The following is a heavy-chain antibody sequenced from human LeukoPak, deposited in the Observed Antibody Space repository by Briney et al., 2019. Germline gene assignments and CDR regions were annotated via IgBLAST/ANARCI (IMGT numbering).Heavy chain of an antibody. CDR2: ISYDGSNK. Sequence: GGSLRLSCAASGFTFSSYGMHWVRQAPGKGLEWVAVISYDGSNKYYADSVKGRFTISRDNSKNTLYLQMNSLRAEDTAVYYCANTKQWLAPFDYWGQGTLVTVSS. D-gene: IGHD6-19*01. V-gene: IGHV3-30*18. CDR1: GFTFSSYG. J-gene: IGHJ4*02. CDR3: ANTKQWLAPFDY.